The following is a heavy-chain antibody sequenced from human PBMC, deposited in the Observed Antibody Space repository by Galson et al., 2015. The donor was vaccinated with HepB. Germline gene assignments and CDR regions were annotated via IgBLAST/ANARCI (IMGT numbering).Heavy chain of an antibody. Sequence: SLRLSCAASGFTFDDYVMHWVRQAPGKGLEWVSGISWNSGSIGYADSVKGRFTISRDNAKNSLYLQMNSLRAEDTALYYCAKGLGEVRDAFDIWGQGTMVTVSS. J-gene: IGHJ3*02. D-gene: IGHD3-10*01. V-gene: IGHV3-9*01. CDR3: AKGLGEVRDAFDI. CDR1: GFTFDDYV. CDR2: ISWNSGSI.